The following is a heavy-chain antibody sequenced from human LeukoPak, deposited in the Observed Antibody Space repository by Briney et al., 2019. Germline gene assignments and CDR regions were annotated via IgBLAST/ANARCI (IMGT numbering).Heavy chain of an antibody. CDR2: INHSGST. J-gene: IGHJ3*02. CDR1: GGPFSGYY. CDR3: ARERPPYYYGSGSYRAFDI. Sequence: PSETLSLTCAVYGGPFSGYYWSWIRQPPGKGLEWIGEINHSGSTNYNPSLKSRVTISVDTSKNQFSLKLSSVTAADTAVYYCARERPPYYYGSGSYRAFDIWGQGTMVTVSS. V-gene: IGHV4-34*01. D-gene: IGHD3-10*01.